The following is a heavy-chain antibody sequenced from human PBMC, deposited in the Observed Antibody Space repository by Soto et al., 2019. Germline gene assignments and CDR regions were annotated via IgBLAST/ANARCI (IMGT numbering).Heavy chain of an antibody. CDR2: ISYDGSNK. CDR3: AKALRGKSPVSDFDY. Sequence: GGSLRLSCAASGFTFSSYGMHWVRQAPGKGLEWVAVISYDGSNKYYADSVKGRFTISRDNSKNTLYLQMNSLRAEDTAVYYCAKALRGKSPVSDFDYWGQGTLVTVSS. V-gene: IGHV3-30*18. J-gene: IGHJ4*02. CDR1: GFTFSSYG.